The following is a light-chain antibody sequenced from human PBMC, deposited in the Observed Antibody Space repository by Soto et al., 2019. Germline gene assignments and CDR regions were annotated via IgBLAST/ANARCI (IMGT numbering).Light chain of an antibody. CDR1: QLISNY. Sequence: DIQMTQSPSSLSASVGDKVTITCQASQLISNYLNWFQQKPGKAPKLLIYDASISETGVPSRFSASGSGTDFTFTISSLQPEDIATYSCQQYHNLPLTFGGGTKVEIK. V-gene: IGKV1-33*01. J-gene: IGKJ4*01. CDR2: DAS. CDR3: QQYHNLPLT.